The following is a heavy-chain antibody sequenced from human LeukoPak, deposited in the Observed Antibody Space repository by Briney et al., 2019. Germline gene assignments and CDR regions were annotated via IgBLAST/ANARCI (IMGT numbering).Heavy chain of an antibody. Sequence: ASETLSLTCTVSGYSISSGYYWGWIRQPPGKGLEWIGSMYHSGSPYYNPSLKSRVTISVDTSKNQFSLKLSSVTAADTAVYYCAREDSSGWSYGNQFDYWGQGTLVTVSS. CDR2: MYHSGSP. D-gene: IGHD6-19*01. V-gene: IGHV4-38-2*02. J-gene: IGHJ4*02. CDR1: GYSISSGYY. CDR3: AREDSSGWSYGNQFDY.